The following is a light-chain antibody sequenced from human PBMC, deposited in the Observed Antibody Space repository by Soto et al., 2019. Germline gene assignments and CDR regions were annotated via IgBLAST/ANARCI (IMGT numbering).Light chain of an antibody. Sequence: EIVLTQAPITLSVSPGERATLSCRASQTVSSNLAWYQQKPGQPPRLLMSGVSTRATGIPASFSGSGSGTEFTLTIRSLQSEEFAVYYCQQYNDWPPEVTFGGGTKVEIK. CDR1: QTVSSN. CDR2: GVS. CDR3: QQYNDWPPEVT. J-gene: IGKJ4*01. V-gene: IGKV3D-15*01.